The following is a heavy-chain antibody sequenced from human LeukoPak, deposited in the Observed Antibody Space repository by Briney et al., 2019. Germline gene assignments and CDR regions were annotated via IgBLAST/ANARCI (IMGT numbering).Heavy chain of an antibody. D-gene: IGHD5-18*01. Sequence: GRSLRLSCTASGFTFGDHAMSWVRQAPGKGLEWVGFIRSKGYGGTTEYAASVKGRFTISRDDSKSIAYLQMNSLKTEDTAVYYCTRGPTQLWFYYGMDVWGQGTTVIVSS. CDR1: GFTFGDHA. J-gene: IGHJ6*02. CDR2: IRSKGYGGTT. V-gene: IGHV3-49*04. CDR3: TRGPTQLWFYYGMDV.